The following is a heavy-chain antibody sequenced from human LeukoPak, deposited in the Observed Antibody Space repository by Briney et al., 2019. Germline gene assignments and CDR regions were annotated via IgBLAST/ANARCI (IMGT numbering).Heavy chain of an antibody. CDR2: VNTDGSST. CDR1: GFTFSNYW. V-gene: IGHV3-74*01. D-gene: IGHD3-10*01. J-gene: IGHJ4*02. Sequence: PGGPLRLSCAASGFTFSNYWMHWVRQASGKGLVWVSRVNTDGSSTTYADSVKGRFTISRDNAKNTLYLQMNSLRAEDTAVYYCIRSDYYGSGSDSTYYFDYWGQGTLVTVSS. CDR3: IRSDYYGSGSDSTYYFDY.